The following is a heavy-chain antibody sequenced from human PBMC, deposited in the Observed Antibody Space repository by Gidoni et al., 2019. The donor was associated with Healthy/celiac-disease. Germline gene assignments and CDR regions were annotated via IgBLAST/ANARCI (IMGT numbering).Heavy chain of an antibody. CDR3: ARRITIFGVVIPYFDY. Sequence: QITLKESGPTLVKPTQTLTLTCTFSGFSLSTSGVGVGWIRQPPGKALEWLALIYWDDDKRYSPSLKSRLTITKDTSKNQVVLTMTNMDPVDTATYYCARRITIFGVVIPYFDYWGQGTLVTVSS. CDR2: IYWDDDK. V-gene: IGHV2-5*02. D-gene: IGHD3-3*01. CDR1: GFSLSTSGVG. J-gene: IGHJ4*02.